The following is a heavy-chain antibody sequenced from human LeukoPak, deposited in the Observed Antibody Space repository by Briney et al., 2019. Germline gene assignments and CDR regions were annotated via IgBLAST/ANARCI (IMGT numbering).Heavy chain of an antibody. CDR2: IIPIFGTA. J-gene: IGHJ6*03. CDR1: GGTFSSYA. D-gene: IGHD3-10*01. CDR3: ARDQSRYYYGSGSYYYYMDV. V-gene: IGHV1-69*13. Sequence: ASVKVSCKASGGTFSSYAISWVRQAPGQGLEWMGGIIPIFGTANYAQKFQGRVTITADESTSTAYMELRSLRSDDTAVYYCARDQSRYYYGSGSYYYYMDVWGKGTTATISS.